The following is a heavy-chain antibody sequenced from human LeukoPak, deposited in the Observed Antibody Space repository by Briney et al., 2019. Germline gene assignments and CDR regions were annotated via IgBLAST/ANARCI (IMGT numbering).Heavy chain of an antibody. J-gene: IGHJ4*02. CDR1: GYTFNTFG. CDR2: ISADNGNT. V-gene: IGHV1-18*01. Sequence: ASVKVSCKASGYTFNTFGISWVRQAPGQGLEWMGWISADNGNTNYAQKLQGRVTMTTNTSTNTVYMELRSLRSDDTAVYYCARDWRGHYFDYWGQGTLVAVSS. CDR3: ARDWRGHYFDY. D-gene: IGHD1-1*01.